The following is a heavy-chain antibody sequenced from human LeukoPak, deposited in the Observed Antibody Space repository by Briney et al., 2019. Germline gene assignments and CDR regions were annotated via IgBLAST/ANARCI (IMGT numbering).Heavy chain of an antibody. CDR2: ISRSVSTI. J-gene: IGHJ6*03. Sequence: GGSLRLSCAASGFTFSDYYMSWIRQAPGEGLEWVSYISRSVSTIYYADSVKGRFSISRDNAKNSLYLQMTSLRAEDTAVYYCARSVYYYYRDVWGKGTTVTVSS. CDR1: GFTFSDYY. CDR3: ARSVYYYYRDV. V-gene: IGHV3-11*01.